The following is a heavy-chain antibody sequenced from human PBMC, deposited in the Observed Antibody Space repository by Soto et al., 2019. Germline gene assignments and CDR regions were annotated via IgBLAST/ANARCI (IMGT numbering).Heavy chain of an antibody. CDR3: ARGMVRTPKWFDP. CDR2: IYHSGST. Sequence: QVQLQESGPGLVKPSGTLSLTCAVSGGSISSSNWWSWVRQPPGKGLEWIGEIYHSGSTNYNPSLNRRVPLTVDKSKTPSSRKLRSVTAADTAVYYWARGMVRTPKWFDPWGQGTLVTVSS. V-gene: IGHV4-4*02. D-gene: IGHD3-10*01. CDR1: GGSISSSNW. J-gene: IGHJ5*02.